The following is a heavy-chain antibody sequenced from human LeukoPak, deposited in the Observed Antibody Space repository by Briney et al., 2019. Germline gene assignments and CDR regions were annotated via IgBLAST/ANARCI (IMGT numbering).Heavy chain of an antibody. CDR1: GFTFSNNA. J-gene: IGHJ4*02. CDR2: ITGSGVST. V-gene: IGHV3-23*01. CDR3: AKRRGATNADFDY. Sequence: PGGSLRLSCAASGFTFSNNAMSWVRQAPGKGLEWVSAITGSGVSTFYADSVKGRFTISRDNSKNTLYLEMNSLRVEDTAVYYCAKRRGATNADFDYWGQGTLVTVSS. D-gene: IGHD1-26*01.